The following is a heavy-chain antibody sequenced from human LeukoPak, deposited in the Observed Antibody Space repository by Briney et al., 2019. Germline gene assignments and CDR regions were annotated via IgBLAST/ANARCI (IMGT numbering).Heavy chain of an antibody. CDR3: TRSDAFDI. J-gene: IGHJ3*02. V-gene: IGHV3-21*01. CDR1: GFTFSSYS. CDR2: YSTSSSHI. Sequence: GGSLRLSCAASGFTFSSYSMNWVRQAPGKGLEWVSSYSTSSSHIYYADSVKGRFTISRDNAKNSLYLQMNSLGAEDTAVYYCTRSDAFDIWGQGTMVTVSS.